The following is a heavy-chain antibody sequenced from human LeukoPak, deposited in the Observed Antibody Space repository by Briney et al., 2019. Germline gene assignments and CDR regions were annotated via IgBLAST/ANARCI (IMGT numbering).Heavy chain of an antibody. CDR2: IYYSGST. CDR3: ARDRGSSGWNDY. V-gene: IGHV4-39*07. D-gene: IGHD6-19*01. CDR1: GGSISSSSYY. Sequence: SETLSPTCTVSGGSISSSSYYWGWIRQPPGKGLEWIGSIYYSGSTYYNPSLKSRVTISVDTSKNQFSLKLTPVTAADTAVYYCARDRGSSGWNDYWGQGTLVTVSS. J-gene: IGHJ4*02.